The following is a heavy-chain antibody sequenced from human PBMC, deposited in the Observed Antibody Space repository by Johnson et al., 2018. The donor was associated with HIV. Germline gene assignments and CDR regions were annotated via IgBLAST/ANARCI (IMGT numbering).Heavy chain of an antibody. D-gene: IGHD5-18*01. J-gene: IGHJ3*02. Sequence: MLLVESGGGVVQPGGSLRLSCAASGFTFDDYDMKWVRQAPGKGLECVANIKQDGSEKYYVASVKGRFTVSRDNAKKFLYLHMNSLRAEDTALYYCAKERYSYGSWSGIEAFDIWGKGTLVTVPS. V-gene: IGHV3-7*03. CDR2: IKQDGSEK. CDR1: GFTFDDYD. CDR3: AKERYSYGSWSGIEAFDI.